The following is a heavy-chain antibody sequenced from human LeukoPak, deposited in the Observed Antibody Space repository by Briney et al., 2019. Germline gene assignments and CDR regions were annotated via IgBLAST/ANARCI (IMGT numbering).Heavy chain of an antibody. D-gene: IGHD3-16*01. CDR2: IYHSETT. V-gene: IGHV4-30-2*05. Sequence: PSETLSLTCAVSGGSISSGGYSWSWIRQPPGKGLEWIGHIYHSETTHYNPSLKRRVTISADTSRNQFSLKLTSVTAADTAVYFCAGKRITVATSRSDYWGQGTLVTVSP. CDR3: AGKRITVATSRSDY. J-gene: IGHJ4*02. CDR1: GGSISSGGYS.